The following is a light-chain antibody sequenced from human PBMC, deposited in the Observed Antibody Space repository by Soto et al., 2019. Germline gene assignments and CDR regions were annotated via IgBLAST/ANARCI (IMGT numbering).Light chain of an antibody. CDR1: QSVFFNSNNKNY. V-gene: IGKV4-1*01. CDR2: WAS. CDR3: QQYYNIPPT. J-gene: IGKJ1*01. Sequence: DIVMTQSPDSLAVSLGERATINCKSSQSVFFNSNNKNYLAWYQQKPGQPPKLLIYWASTRESGVPDRFSGSGSGTDVTVSISSVQGVDVAFYYCQQYYNIPPTFGQGTKVEI.